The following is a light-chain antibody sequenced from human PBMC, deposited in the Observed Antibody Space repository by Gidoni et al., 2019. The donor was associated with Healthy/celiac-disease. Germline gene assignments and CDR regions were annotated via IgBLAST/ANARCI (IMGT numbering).Light chain of an antibody. CDR1: QSISSY. CDR2: AAS. V-gene: IGKV1-39*01. CDR3: QQSYSTPPT. Sequence: DIQMTQSPSSLSASVGDRVTITCQASQSISSYLNWYQQKPGKAPKLLIYAASSLQSGVPSRFSGSGSGTDFTLTISSLQPEDVATYYCQQSYSTPPTFGQXTKVEIK. J-gene: IGKJ1*01.